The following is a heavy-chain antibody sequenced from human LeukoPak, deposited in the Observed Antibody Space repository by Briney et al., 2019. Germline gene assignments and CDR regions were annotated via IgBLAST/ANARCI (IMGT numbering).Heavy chain of an antibody. CDR1: GGSISSSSYY. Sequence: SETLSLTCTVSGGSISSSSYYWGWIRPPPGKGLEWIGSIYNSGSTYYNPSLKRRVTISVDTSKNQFSQKLSSVTAADTAVYYCARRVGDFWSGPDYWGQGTLVTVSS. J-gene: IGHJ4*02. D-gene: IGHD3-3*01. CDR2: IYNSGST. V-gene: IGHV4-39*01. CDR3: ARRVGDFWSGPDY.